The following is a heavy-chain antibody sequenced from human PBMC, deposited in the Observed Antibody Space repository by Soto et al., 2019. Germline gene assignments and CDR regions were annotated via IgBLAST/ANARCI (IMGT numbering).Heavy chain of an antibody. J-gene: IGHJ4*02. Sequence: SETLSLTCTVSSGSISSGAYYWSWIRQHPGKGLEWIGYIYYNGSPYYNPSLRGRVTMSLATAQNQFSLRLSYVTAADTAVYFCARQNTYSTGSYYFDYWGQGSLVTVSS. CDR2: IYYNGSP. CDR1: SGSISSGAYY. V-gene: IGHV4-31*03. CDR3: ARQNTYSTGSYYFDY. D-gene: IGHD6-19*01.